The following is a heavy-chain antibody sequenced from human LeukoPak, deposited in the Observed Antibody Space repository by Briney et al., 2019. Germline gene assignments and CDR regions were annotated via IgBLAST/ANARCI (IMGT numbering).Heavy chain of an antibody. D-gene: IGHD1-1*01. Sequence: GGSLRLSCAASGFTFTSYWMHWVRQAPGKGLVWVSLITSGGSTTIYADSVKGRFTISRDNAKNTLYLQMNSLRVEDTAVYYCVRDGSGTTPFDYWGQGTLVTISS. V-gene: IGHV3-74*01. CDR1: GFTFTSYW. CDR2: ITSGGSTT. J-gene: IGHJ4*02. CDR3: VRDGSGTTPFDY.